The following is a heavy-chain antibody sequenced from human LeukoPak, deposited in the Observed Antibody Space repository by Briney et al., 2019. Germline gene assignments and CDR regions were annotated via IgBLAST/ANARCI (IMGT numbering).Heavy chain of an antibody. CDR1: GGSITSGLYY. V-gene: IGHV4-31*03. CDR2: IYYSGSSYNNPS. Sequence: SETLSLTCTVSGGSITSGLYYWTWIRQHPGKGLEWIGYIYYSGSSYNNPSYYSPSLKSRVTISLDTSKNQISLQLRSVTAADTAVYYCSRGTDSSSWYNAFDIWGQGTMVTVSS. CDR3: SRGTDSSSWYNAFDI. D-gene: IGHD6-6*01. J-gene: IGHJ3*02.